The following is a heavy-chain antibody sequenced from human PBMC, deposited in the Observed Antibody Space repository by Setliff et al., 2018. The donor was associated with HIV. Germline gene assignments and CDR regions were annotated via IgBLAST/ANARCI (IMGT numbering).Heavy chain of an antibody. Sequence: ASVKVSCKASGYTFTSYAMHWVRQAPGQRLEWMGWINAGNGKTRYSQKFQGRVTITRDTSASTAYMELSSLRSEDTAVYYCARDRCDSVKCYLYNWFDPWGQGTLVTVSS. CDR3: ARDRCDSVKCYLYNWFDP. J-gene: IGHJ5*02. CDR1: GYTFTSYA. V-gene: IGHV1-3*01. D-gene: IGHD3-22*01. CDR2: INAGNGKT.